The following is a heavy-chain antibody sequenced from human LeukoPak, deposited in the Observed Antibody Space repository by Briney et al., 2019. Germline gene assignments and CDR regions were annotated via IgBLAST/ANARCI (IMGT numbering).Heavy chain of an antibody. Sequence: PSETLSLTCTVSGGSISSYYWSWIRQPPGKGLEWIGYIYYSGSTNYNPSLKSRVTISVDTSKNQFSLKLSSVTAADTAVYYCARDLGRSDNYDILTGYPRYDAFDIWGQGTMVTVSS. CDR1: GGSISSYY. CDR3: ARDLGRSDNYDILTGYPRYDAFDI. CDR2: IYYSGST. V-gene: IGHV4-59*12. D-gene: IGHD3-9*01. J-gene: IGHJ3*02.